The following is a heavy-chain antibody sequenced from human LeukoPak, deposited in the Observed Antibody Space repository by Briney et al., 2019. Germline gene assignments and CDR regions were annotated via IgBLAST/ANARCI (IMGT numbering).Heavy chain of an antibody. CDR1: GGTFISYA. J-gene: IGHJ4*02. Sequence: ASVKVSCKASGGTFISYAISWVRQAPGQGLEWMGWISAYNGNTNYAQKLQGRVTMTTDTSTSTAYMELRSLRSDDTAVYYCARNRAAAPTGYWGQGTLVTVSS. D-gene: IGHD6-13*01. CDR3: ARNRAAAPTGY. V-gene: IGHV1-18*01. CDR2: ISAYNGNT.